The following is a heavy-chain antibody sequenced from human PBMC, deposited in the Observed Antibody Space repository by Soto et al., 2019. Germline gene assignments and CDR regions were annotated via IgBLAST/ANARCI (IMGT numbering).Heavy chain of an antibody. D-gene: IGHD3-9*01. J-gene: IGHJ6*02. V-gene: IGHV4-59*01. Sequence: NPSETLSLTCTVSGGSISSYYWSWIRQPPGKGLEWIGYIYYSGSTNYNPSLKSRVTISVDTSKNQFSLKLSSVTAADTAVYYCARDRCDILTGYSTVYYYYYGMDVWGQGTTVTVSS. CDR2: IYYSGST. CDR1: GGSISSYY. CDR3: ARDRCDILTGYSTVYYYYYGMDV.